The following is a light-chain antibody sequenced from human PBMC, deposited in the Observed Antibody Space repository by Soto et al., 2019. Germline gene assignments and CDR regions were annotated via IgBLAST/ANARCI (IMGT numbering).Light chain of an antibody. V-gene: IGKV1-5*01. Sequence: DMPMTQSPTTLSASVGDRVTITCRASQNIRSWLAWYQQKPGKAPKVLIYDASTLESGVPSRFSGSVFGTEFTLTISSLQPDDFATYDCQHYNGYFGQGTKLEIK. CDR2: DAS. J-gene: IGKJ2*01. CDR1: QNIRSW. CDR3: QHYNGY.